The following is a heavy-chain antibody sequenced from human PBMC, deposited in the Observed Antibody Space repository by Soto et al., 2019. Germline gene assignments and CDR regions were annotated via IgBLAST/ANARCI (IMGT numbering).Heavy chain of an antibody. CDR3: ASVAYYDYLDV. J-gene: IGHJ6*03. CDR2: IYYSGST. Sequence: SETLSLTCTVSGGSISSSSYYWGWIRQPPGKGLEWIGSIYYSGSTYYNPSLKSRVTISVDTSKNQFSLKLSSVTAADTAVYYCASVAYYDYLDVWGQGTTVTVSS. CDR1: GGSISSSSYY. V-gene: IGHV4-39*07.